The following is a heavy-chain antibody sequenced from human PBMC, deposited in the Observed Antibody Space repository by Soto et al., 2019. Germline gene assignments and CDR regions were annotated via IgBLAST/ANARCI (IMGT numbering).Heavy chain of an antibody. CDR2: IYYSGST. V-gene: IGHV4-39*01. CDR3: ARRASRYFDQANYGMDV. CDR1: GGSISSSSYY. Sequence: PSDTLSLTCTVSGGSISSSSYYWGWIRQPPGKGLEWIGSIYYSGSTYYNPSLKSRVTISVDTSKNQFSLKLSSVTAADTAVYYCARRASRYFDQANYGMDVWGQGTTVTVSS. J-gene: IGHJ6*02. D-gene: IGHD3-9*01.